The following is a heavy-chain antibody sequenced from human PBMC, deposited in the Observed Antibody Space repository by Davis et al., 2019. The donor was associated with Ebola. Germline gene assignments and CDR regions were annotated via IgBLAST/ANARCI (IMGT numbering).Heavy chain of an antibody. D-gene: IGHD6-19*01. CDR2: IYDRST. Sequence: PGGSLRLSCAASGFTASSNHMRWVRQAPGKGLEWVSVIYDRSTAYADSVRGRFTISRDKSNNSLYLDMNSLRVDDTAVYYCATTQWLREFDNWGQGTLVTVSS. J-gene: IGHJ4*02. CDR3: ATTQWLREFDN. V-gene: IGHV3-53*05. CDR1: GFTASSNH.